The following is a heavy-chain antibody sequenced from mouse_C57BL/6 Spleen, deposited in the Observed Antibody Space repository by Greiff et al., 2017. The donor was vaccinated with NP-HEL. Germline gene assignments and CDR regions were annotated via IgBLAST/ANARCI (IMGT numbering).Heavy chain of an antibody. Sequence: QVQLQQSGAELVKPGASVKISCKASGYAFSSYWMNWVKQRPGKGLEWIGQIYPGDGDTNYNGKFKGKATLTADKSSSTAYMQLSSLTSEDSAVYFCARSGPRYPPGDYWGQGTSVTVSS. D-gene: IGHD1-1*01. J-gene: IGHJ4*01. CDR1: GYAFSSYW. CDR2: IYPGDGDT. CDR3: ARSGPRYPPGDY. V-gene: IGHV1-80*01.